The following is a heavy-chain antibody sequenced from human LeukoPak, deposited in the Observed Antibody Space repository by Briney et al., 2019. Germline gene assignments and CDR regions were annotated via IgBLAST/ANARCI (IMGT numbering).Heavy chain of an antibody. D-gene: IGHD6-19*01. Sequence: ASVKVSCKASGYTFTSYDISWVRQAPGQGLEWMGWISADNGNTNYAQKLQGRVTMTTDTSTSTAYMELRSLGSDDTAVYYCARGGSGWYLWYFDYWGQGTLVTVSS. CDR1: GYTFTSYD. V-gene: IGHV1-18*01. CDR2: ISADNGNT. J-gene: IGHJ4*02. CDR3: ARGGSGWYLWYFDY.